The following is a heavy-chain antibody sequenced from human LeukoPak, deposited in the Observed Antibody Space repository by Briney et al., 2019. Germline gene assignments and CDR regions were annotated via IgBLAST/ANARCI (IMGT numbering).Heavy chain of an antibody. J-gene: IGHJ4*02. V-gene: IGHV3-7*01. D-gene: IGHD3-16*01. CDR3: ARDRGTQSDY. CDR2: IKQDGSER. Sequence: GGSLRLSYAASGFTFSSYWMSWVRQAPGKGLEWVANIKQDGSERYFVDSVKGRFTISRDNAKNSLYLQMDSLRPEDTAVYYCARDRGTQSDYWGQGTLVTVSS. CDR1: GFTFSSYW.